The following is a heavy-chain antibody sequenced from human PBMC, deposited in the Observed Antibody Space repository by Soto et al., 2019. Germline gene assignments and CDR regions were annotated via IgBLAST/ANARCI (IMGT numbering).Heavy chain of an antibody. V-gene: IGHV3-23*01. Sequence: VQLLESGGGLVQPGGSLRLSCAASGFTFSSYAMSWVRQAPGKGLEWVSAISGSGGSTYYADSVKARFTISRDNSKNTLYLQMNSLRAEDTAVYYCASRVLWFGEETGYWGQGTLVTVSS. D-gene: IGHD3-10*01. CDR3: ASRVLWFGEETGY. J-gene: IGHJ4*02. CDR1: GFTFSSYA. CDR2: ISGSGGST.